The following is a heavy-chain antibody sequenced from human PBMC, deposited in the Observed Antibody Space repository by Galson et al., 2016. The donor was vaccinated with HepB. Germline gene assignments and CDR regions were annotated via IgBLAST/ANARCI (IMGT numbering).Heavy chain of an antibody. Sequence: SVKVSCKASGYIFTAYHLHWVRQAPGQGLEWMGRINPINGDTKYSQNLQDRVAMTTDTSISTAYMELSRLKSDDTAAYYCARSYTVYAPLDFWGQGALVTVSS. CDR3: ARSYTVYAPLDF. V-gene: IGHV1-2*06. J-gene: IGHJ4*02. CDR2: INPINGDT. D-gene: IGHD2-2*02. CDR1: GYIFTAYH.